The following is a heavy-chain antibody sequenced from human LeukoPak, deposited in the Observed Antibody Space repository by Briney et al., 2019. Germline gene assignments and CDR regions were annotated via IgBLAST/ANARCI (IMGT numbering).Heavy chain of an antibody. D-gene: IGHD3-3*01. V-gene: IGHV4-39*01. J-gene: IGHJ4*02. CDR2: IYHSGST. CDR1: GGSISSRSYY. CDR3: ARHFPGGSGYLYYFDY. Sequence: SETLSLTCTVSGGSISSRSYYWGWVRQPPGKGLEWIGTIYHSGSTYYNPSLKSRLIISVDTSKNQFSLKLSSVTAADTAVYYCARHFPGGSGYLYYFDYWGQGTLVTVSS.